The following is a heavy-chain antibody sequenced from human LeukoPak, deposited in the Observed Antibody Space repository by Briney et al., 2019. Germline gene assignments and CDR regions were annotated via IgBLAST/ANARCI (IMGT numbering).Heavy chain of an antibody. D-gene: IGHD6-13*01. CDR1: GFSVSSTY. CDR2: IYSGGST. J-gene: IGHJ4*02. Sequence: GGSLRLSCAASGFSVSSTYMSWVRQAPGKGLEWVSVIYSGGSTYYADSVKGRFTISRDNSKNTLYLQMNSLRAEDTAVYYCARDSSSWPTDYWGQGTLVTVSS. V-gene: IGHV3-66*01. CDR3: ARDSSSWPTDY.